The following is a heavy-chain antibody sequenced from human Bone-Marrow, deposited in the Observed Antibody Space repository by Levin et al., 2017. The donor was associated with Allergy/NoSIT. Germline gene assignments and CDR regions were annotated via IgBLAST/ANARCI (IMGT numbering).Heavy chain of an antibody. CDR2: FDPEDGET. CDR3: AAGVDYGDYVPCFDY. CDR1: GYTLTELS. J-gene: IGHJ4*02. D-gene: IGHD4-17*01. V-gene: IGHV1-24*01. Sequence: ASVKVSCKVSGYTLTELSMHWVRQAPGKGLEWMGGFDPEDGETIYAQKFQGRVTMTEDTSTDTAYMELSSLRSEDTAVYYCAAGVDYGDYVPCFDYWGQGTLVTVSS.